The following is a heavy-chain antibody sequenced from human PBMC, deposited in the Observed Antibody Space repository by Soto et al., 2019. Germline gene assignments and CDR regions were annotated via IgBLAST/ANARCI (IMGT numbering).Heavy chain of an antibody. CDR1: GGSISSSNW. Sequence: QVQLQESGPGLVKPSGTLSLTCAVSGGSISSSNWWSWVRQPPGKGLEWIGEIYHSGSTNYNPPLPSRVHRSVDKSKNQFSLKLCSVTAADTAVYYCARVSGSYYYGMDVWGQGTTVTVSS. CDR3: ARVSGSYYYGMDV. D-gene: IGHD1-26*01. CDR2: IYHSGST. V-gene: IGHV4-4*02. J-gene: IGHJ6*02.